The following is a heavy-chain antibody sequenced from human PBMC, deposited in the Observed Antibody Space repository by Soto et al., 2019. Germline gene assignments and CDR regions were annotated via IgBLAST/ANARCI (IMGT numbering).Heavy chain of an antibody. D-gene: IGHD3-10*01. V-gene: IGHV3-48*01. CDR2: ISSSSGSK. Sequence: EVQLVESGGGLAQPGGSLRLSCAASGFNFSSYSMNWVRQAPGKGLEWVSYISSSSGSKYYADSVKGRFTISRDNDKNSLYLQMNSLRAEDTAVYYCASGAGQRDYWGQGTLVTVSS. J-gene: IGHJ4*02. CDR1: GFNFSSYS. CDR3: ASGAGQRDY.